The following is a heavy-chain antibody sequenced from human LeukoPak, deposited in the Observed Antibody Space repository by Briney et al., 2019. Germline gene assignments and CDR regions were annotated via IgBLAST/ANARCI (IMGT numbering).Heavy chain of an antibody. Sequence: GGSLRLSCAASGFTFSSYAMSWVRQAPGKGLEWVSAISGSGGSTYYADSVKGRFTISRDNSKNTLYLQMNSLRAEDTAVYYCAKGLYRSGGSCPFDYWGQGTLVTVSS. J-gene: IGHJ4*02. CDR2: ISGSGGST. V-gene: IGHV3-23*01. D-gene: IGHD2-15*01. CDR1: GFTFSSYA. CDR3: AKGLYRSGGSCPFDY.